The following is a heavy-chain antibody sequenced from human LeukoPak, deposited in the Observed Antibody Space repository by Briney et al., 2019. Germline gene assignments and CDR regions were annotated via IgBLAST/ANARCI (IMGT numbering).Heavy chain of an antibody. V-gene: IGHV4-59*01. CDR2: IYYSGST. CDR1: GGSISSYY. D-gene: IGHD6-6*01. Sequence: SETLSLTCTVSGGSISSYYWSWIRQPPGKGLEWTGYIYYSGSTNYNPSLKSRVTISVDTSKNQFSLKLSSVTAADTAVYYCARDEYSSFIFDYWGQGTLVTVSS. CDR3: ARDEYSSFIFDY. J-gene: IGHJ4*02.